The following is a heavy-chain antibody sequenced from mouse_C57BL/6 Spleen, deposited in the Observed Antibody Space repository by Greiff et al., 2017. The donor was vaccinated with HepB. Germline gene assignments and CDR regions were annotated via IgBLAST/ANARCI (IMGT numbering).Heavy chain of an antibody. V-gene: IGHV1-15*01. CDR3: TRGAKDDYDGAWFAY. J-gene: IGHJ3*01. CDR1: GYTFTDYE. CDR2: IDPETGGT. Sequence: VQLQQSGAELVRPGASVTLSCKASGYTFTDYEMHWVKQTPVHGLEWIGAIDPETGGTAYNQKFKGKAILTADKSSSTAYMELRRLTSEDSAVYYCTRGAKDDYDGAWFAYWGQGTLVTVSA. D-gene: IGHD2-4*01.